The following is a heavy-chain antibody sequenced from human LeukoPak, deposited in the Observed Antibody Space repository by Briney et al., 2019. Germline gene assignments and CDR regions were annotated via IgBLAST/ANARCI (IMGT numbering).Heavy chain of an antibody. CDR2: ISGDGRNI. Sequence: GGSLRLSCVASGFTFSSYWMHWVRHDPRKGVVWVSRISGDGRNINYADSVRGRFTISRDNAKSSLFLQMDSLRAEDTALYFCARDSAISSAGSDYWGQGTLVTVSS. CDR1: GFTFSSYW. J-gene: IGHJ4*02. CDR3: ARDSAISSAGSDY. V-gene: IGHV3-74*01. D-gene: IGHD6-13*01.